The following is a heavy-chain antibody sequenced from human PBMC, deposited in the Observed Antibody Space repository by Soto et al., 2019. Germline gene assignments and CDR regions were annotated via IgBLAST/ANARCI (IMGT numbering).Heavy chain of an antibody. CDR1: GFSLSTSGVG. V-gene: IGHV2-5*01. D-gene: IGHD3-10*01. Sequence: QITLKESGPTLVKPTQTLTLTCTFSGFSLSTSGVGVGWIRQPPGKALEWLALIFWYVDKSYSPSLKSRLTITKDTSKNQVVLTMTNMDPVDTATYYCALAYYYGSGSYSGNWFDPWGQGTLVTVSS. CDR3: ALAYYYGSGSYSGNWFDP. CDR2: IFWYVDK. J-gene: IGHJ5*02.